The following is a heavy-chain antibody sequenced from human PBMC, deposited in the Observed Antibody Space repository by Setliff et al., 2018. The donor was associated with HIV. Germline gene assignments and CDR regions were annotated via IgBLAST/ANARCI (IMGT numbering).Heavy chain of an antibody. CDR3: ASSWYRNYYYYGMDV. V-gene: IGHV1-8*01. CDR1: GSTFSTYD. Sequence: ASVKVSCKPSGSTFSTYDINWVRQATGQGLEWMGWMNPNSGNTGYAQKFQGRVTMTRNTSISTAYMELSSLRSDDTAVYYCASSWYRNYYYYGMDVWGQGTTVTVSS. CDR2: MNPNSGNT. J-gene: IGHJ6*02. D-gene: IGHD6-13*01.